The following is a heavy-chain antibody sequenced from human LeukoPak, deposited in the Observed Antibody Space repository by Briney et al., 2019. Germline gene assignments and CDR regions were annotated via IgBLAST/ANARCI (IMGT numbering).Heavy chain of an antibody. D-gene: IGHD1-26*01. V-gene: IGHV4-34*01. CDR1: GGSFSGYY. J-gene: IGHJ4*02. Sequence: SETLSLTCAVYGGSFSGYYWSWIRQPPGKGLEWIGEINHSGSTSYNPSLKSRVTISVDTSKNQFSLKLSSVTAADTAVYYRAGPGSYYVRYWGQGTLVTVSS. CDR2: INHSGST. CDR3: AGPGSYYVRY.